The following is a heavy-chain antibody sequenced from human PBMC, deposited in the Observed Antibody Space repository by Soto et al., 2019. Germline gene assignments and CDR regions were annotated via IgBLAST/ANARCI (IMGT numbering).Heavy chain of an antibody. D-gene: IGHD1-1*01. V-gene: IGHV3-7*01. CDR1: GFTFSSCW. J-gene: IGHJ4*02. CDR3: ASDPGQLDTPY. CDR2: IKQDGSEK. Sequence: EVQLVESGGGLVQPGGSLRLSCAASGFTFSSCWMTWVRQAPGKGLEWVGNIKQDGSEKYYADSVKGRFTISRDNAKNSLYLQMNSLRAEDTAVYYCASDPGQLDTPYWGQGTLVTVSA.